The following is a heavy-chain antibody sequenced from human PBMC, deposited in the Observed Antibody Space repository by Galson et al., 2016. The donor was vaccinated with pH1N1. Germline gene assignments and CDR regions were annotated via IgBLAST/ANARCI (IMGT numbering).Heavy chain of an antibody. CDR2: IDNTGST. D-gene: IGHD3-3*01. CDR1: GASVTRGDSY. J-gene: IGHJ4*02. CDR3: ARGGDGKTVFGVVTDH. V-gene: IGHV4-31*03. Sequence: TLSLTCTVSGASVTRGDSYWSWIRQHPGKGLEWIGYIDNTGSTYYRSSLKSRITISVDTSKNQFSLRLSSVTAADTAVYYCARGGDGKTVFGVVTDHWGQGTPVTVSS.